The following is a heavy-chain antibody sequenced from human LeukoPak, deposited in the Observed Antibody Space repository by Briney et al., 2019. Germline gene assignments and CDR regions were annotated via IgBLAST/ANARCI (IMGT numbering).Heavy chain of an antibody. CDR1: GGSISGGSDY. D-gene: IGHD1-26*01. CDR3: ARESLGPPYYFDY. J-gene: IGHJ4*02. CDR2: IYTSGST. V-gene: IGHV4-61*02. Sequence: SQTLSLTCSVSGGSISGGSDYWSWIRQPAGKGLEWIGRIYTSGSTNYNPSLKSRVTISVDTSKNQFSLELTSVTAADTAVYYCARESLGPPYYFDYWGQGTLVTVSS.